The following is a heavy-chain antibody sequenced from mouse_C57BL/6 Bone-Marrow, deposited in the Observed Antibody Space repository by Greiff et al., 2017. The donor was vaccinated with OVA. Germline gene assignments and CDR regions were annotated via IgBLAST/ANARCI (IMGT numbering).Heavy chain of an antibody. CDR1: GYTFTDYE. CDR2: IDPETGGT. D-gene: IGHD2-5*01. Sequence: VQLQQSGAELVRPGASVTLSCKASGYTFTDYEMHWVKQTPVHGLEWIGAIDPETGGTAYNQKFKGKAILTADKSSSTAYMELRSLTSEDTAVYYCAREGSNYPDYAMDYWGQGTSVTVSS. V-gene: IGHV1-15*01. J-gene: IGHJ4*01. CDR3: AREGSNYPDYAMDY.